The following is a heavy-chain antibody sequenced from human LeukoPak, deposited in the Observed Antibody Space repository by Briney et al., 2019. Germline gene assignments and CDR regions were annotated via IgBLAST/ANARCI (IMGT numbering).Heavy chain of an antibody. D-gene: IGHD3-16*01. CDR3: TRGGITIMDV. CDR2: IRSKANSYAT. V-gene: IGHV3-73*01. Sequence: GGSLRLSCAASGFTFSGSAMHWVRQASGKGLEWVGRIRSKANSYATAYAASVKGRFTISRDDSKNTAYLQMNSLKTEDTAVYYCTRGGITIMDVWGKGTTVTVSS. J-gene: IGHJ6*03. CDR1: GFTFSGSA.